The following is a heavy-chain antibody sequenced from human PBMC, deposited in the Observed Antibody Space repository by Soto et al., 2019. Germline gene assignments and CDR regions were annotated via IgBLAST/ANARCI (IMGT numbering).Heavy chain of an antibody. J-gene: IGHJ6*02. CDR1: GFTFSSYS. Sequence: EVQLVESGGGLVQPGGSLRLSCAASGFTFSSYSINWVRQAPGKGLEWFSYITSDSRTISYADSVEGRFTVSRDNAKNSLYLQMNSLRDEDTAVYYCARVGRGGYGMDVWGQGTSVTVSS. CDR3: ARVGRGGYGMDV. V-gene: IGHV3-48*02. CDR2: ITSDSRTI. D-gene: IGHD2-15*01.